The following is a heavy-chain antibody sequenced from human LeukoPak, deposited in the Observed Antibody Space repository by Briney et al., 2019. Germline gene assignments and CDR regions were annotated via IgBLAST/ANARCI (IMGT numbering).Heavy chain of an antibody. CDR3: ARHYCSSTSCNFHY. D-gene: IGHD2-2*01. CDR1: GGSISSSSYY. CDR2: VYYSGST. J-gene: IGHJ4*02. Sequence: SETLTLTCTVSGGSISSSSYYWGWIRQPPGQGLEWIGSVYYSGSTYYNPSLKSRVTISVDTSKNQFSLKLSSVTAADTAVYYCARHYCSSTSCNFHYAGQGNMVTVSS. V-gene: IGHV4-39*01.